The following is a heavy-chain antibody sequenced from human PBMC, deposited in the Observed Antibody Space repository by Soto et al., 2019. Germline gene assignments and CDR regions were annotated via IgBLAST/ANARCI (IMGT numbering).Heavy chain of an antibody. J-gene: IGHJ3*02. CDR2: IKSKTDGGTT. CDR1: GFTFSNAW. D-gene: IGHD7-27*01. V-gene: IGHV3-15*01. Sequence: GGSLRLSCAASGFTFSNAWMSWVRQAPGKGLEWVGRIKSKTDGGTTDYAAPVKGRFTISRDDSKNTLYLQMNSLKTEDTAVYYCTTGSGDAYTIDAFDIWGQGTMVTVSS. CDR3: TTGSGDAYTIDAFDI.